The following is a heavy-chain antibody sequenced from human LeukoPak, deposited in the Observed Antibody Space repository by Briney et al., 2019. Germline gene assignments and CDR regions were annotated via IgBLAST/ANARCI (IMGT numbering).Heavy chain of an antibody. J-gene: IGHJ5*02. CDR3: ARDPYHRLGPPLDL. CDR1: GYSFSNYD. Sequence: GASVKVSCKASGYSFSNYDITWVRQAPGQGLEGMGRISTSNGDTNFAQSLQGRLTMTTDTSTSTVYMELWSLRSDDTAVYYCARDPYHRLGPPLDLWGQGTLVTVSS. CDR2: ISTSNGDT. V-gene: IGHV1-18*01. D-gene: IGHD2-2*01.